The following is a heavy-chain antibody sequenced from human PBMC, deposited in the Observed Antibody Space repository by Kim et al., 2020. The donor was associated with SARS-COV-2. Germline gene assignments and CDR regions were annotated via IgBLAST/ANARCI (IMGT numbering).Heavy chain of an antibody. J-gene: IGHJ4*02. D-gene: IGHD1-26*01. V-gene: IGHV5-51*01. CDR3: ARHRRSGTYYNYFDY. CDR1: GYSFSSDW. CDR2: IYPRDSDT. Sequence: GESLKISCKGSGYSFSSDWIAWVRQMPGKGLEWMGIIYPRDSDTRYSPSFQGQVSTSADKSISTAYLQWSSLRASDTAMYYCARHRRSGTYYNYFDYWGQGTLVTVSS.